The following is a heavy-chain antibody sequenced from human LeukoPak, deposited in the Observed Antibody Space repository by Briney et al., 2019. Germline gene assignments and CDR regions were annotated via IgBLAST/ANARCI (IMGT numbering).Heavy chain of an antibody. J-gene: IGHJ4*02. CDR2: INPNNGGT. CDR1: GYTFSGYY. Sequence: ASVKVSCKASGYTFSGYYMHWVRQAPGQGLQGMGWINPNNGGTYYAQKFQGRVTMTRDTSISTVYMELSRLRSDDTAVYYCVREDMGSGSYYADYWGQGTLVTVSS. D-gene: IGHD1-26*01. CDR3: VREDMGSGSYYADY. V-gene: IGHV1-2*02.